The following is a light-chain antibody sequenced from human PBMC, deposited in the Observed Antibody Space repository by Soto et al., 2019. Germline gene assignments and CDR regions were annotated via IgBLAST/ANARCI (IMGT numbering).Light chain of an antibody. CDR3: AAWDSNLGGPA. V-gene: IGLV1-47*01. J-gene: IGLJ2*01. Sequence: QSVLTQPPSASGTPGQRVTISCSGSSSNIGSKYVYWYQQLPGTAPKLLMYRNNQRPSGVPDRFSGSKSGTSASLAISGPRSEDEADYHCAAWDSNLGGPAFGGGTKVTVL. CDR2: RNN. CDR1: SSNIGSKY.